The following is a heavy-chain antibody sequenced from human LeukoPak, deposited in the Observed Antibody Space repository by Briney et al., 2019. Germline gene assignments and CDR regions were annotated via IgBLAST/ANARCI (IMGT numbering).Heavy chain of an antibody. CDR3: AKALKYYYDSSGYGD. Sequence: PGGSLRLSCAASGFTLSSYAMSWVRQAPGKGLEWVSAISGGGGSTYYADSVKGRFTISRDNSKNTLYLQMNSLRAEDTAIYYCAKALKYYYDSSGYGDWGQGTLVTVSS. CDR2: ISGGGGST. V-gene: IGHV3-23*01. CDR1: GFTLSSYA. J-gene: IGHJ4*02. D-gene: IGHD3-22*01.